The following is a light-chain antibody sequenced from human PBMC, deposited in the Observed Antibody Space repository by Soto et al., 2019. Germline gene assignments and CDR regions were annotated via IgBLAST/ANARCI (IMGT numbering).Light chain of an antibody. V-gene: IGKV1-17*03. CDR1: QGISNY. CDR3: LRHDLYPWT. J-gene: IGKJ1*01. CDR2: AAS. Sequence: DIQMTQSPSAMSASVGDGVNITCRASQGISNYLAWFQLKPGKVPKRLMYAASTLQSGVPSRFGGSGSGTEFTLTISSLQPEDFATYYCLRHDLYPWTFGQGTKVDIK.